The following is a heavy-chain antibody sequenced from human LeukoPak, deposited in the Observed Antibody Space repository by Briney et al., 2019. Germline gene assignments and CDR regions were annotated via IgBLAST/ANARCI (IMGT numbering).Heavy chain of an antibody. CDR1: GFTFSSYA. Sequence: PGGSLRLSCAASGFTFSSYAMSGVRQAPGKGLEWVANIMKDGSKKQYVDSVSGRFTISRDNAKNSLDLQMNSLRAEDTAVYYCVRDGDYYKGEYWGQGTLVTVSS. CDR2: IMKDGSKK. CDR3: VRDGDYYKGEY. J-gene: IGHJ4*02. V-gene: IGHV3-7*03. D-gene: IGHD3-10*01.